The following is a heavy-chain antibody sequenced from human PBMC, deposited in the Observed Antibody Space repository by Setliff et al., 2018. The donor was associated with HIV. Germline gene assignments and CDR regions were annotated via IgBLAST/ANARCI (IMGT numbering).Heavy chain of an antibody. V-gene: IGHV3-48*03. Sequence: GGSLRLSCAASGLIFSSYEMNWARQAPGKGLEWISFIGGHGSIIHYADSVKGRFTISRDNAKNSMDLQMNSLRAEDTAVYYCARDAALLDAVRLVGIAVPGGDRWGQGTLVTVSS. D-gene: IGHD6-19*01. J-gene: IGHJ5*02. CDR1: GLIFSSYE. CDR3: ARDAALLDAVRLVGIAVPGGDR. CDR2: IGGHGSII.